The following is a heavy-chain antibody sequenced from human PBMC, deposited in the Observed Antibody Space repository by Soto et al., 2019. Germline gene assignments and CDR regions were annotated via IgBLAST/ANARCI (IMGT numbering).Heavy chain of an antibody. CDR1: DGSISSSNYY. Sequence: QLQLQESGPGLVKPSETLSLTCTASDGSISSSNYYWGWVRQPPGEGLEWIGSIYYSGRTYYNPSLKSRVTISVDTSKSLFSLRLSSVTAADTAVYYCARSVVGATTFDYWGQGTLVTVSS. J-gene: IGHJ4*02. CDR2: IYYSGRT. D-gene: IGHD1-26*01. CDR3: ARSVVGATTFDY. V-gene: IGHV4-39*01.